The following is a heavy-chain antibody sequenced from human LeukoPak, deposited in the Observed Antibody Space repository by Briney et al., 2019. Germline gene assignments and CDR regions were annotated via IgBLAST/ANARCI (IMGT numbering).Heavy chain of an antibody. J-gene: IGHJ1*01. D-gene: IGHD4-23*01. CDR1: GGSISNSY. CDR2: VYSSGST. CDR3: ARQVAYGGNSVYFQH. V-gene: IGHV4-59*01. Sequence: PSETLSLTCALSGGSISNSYWSWIRQPPGKGPEWIGYVYSSGSTSYNPSLRSRVTISVDTSKNQFSLKLSSVTAADTAVYYCARQVAYGGNSVYFQHWGQGTLVTVSS.